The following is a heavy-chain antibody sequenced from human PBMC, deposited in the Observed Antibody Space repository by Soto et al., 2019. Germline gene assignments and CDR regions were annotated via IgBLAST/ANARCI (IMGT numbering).Heavy chain of an antibody. CDR1: GFTFSSYA. J-gene: IGHJ1*01. Sequence: GGSLRLSCAASGFTFSSYAMSWVRQAPGKGLEWVSAISGSGGSTYYADSVKGRFTISRDNSMNTLYLQMNSLRAEDTAVYYCAKRIPQWLVRRYFQHWGQGTLVTVSS. V-gene: IGHV3-23*01. CDR3: AKRIPQWLVRRYFQH. D-gene: IGHD6-19*01. CDR2: ISGSGGST.